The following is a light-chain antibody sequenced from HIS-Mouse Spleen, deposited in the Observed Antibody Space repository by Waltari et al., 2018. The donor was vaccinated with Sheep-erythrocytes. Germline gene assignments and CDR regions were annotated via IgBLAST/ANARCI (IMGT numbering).Light chain of an antibody. CDR2: EVS. Sequence: QSALTQPASVSGSPGQSITIPCTGTSSDVGGYNYVSSYQQHPGKAPKLMISEVSNRPSGVSNRFSGSKSGNTASLTISGLQAEDEADYYCSSYTSSTLVVFGGGTKLTVL. CDR1: SSDVGGYNY. V-gene: IGLV2-14*01. J-gene: IGLJ2*01. CDR3: SSYTSSTLVV.